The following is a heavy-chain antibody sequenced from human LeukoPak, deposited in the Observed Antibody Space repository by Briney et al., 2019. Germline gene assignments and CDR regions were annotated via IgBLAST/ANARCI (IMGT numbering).Heavy chain of an antibody. CDR3: ASYGSGSYYKWYFDY. V-gene: IGHV3-23*01. J-gene: IGHJ4*02. CDR2: ISGSGGST. CDR1: GFTFSNYA. Sequence: GGSLRLSCGASGFTFSNYAMSWVRQAPGKGLEWVSSISGSGGSTYYADSVKGRFTISRDNSKNTLYLQMNSLRAEDTAVYYCASYGSGSYYKWYFDYWGQGTLVTVSS. D-gene: IGHD3-10*01.